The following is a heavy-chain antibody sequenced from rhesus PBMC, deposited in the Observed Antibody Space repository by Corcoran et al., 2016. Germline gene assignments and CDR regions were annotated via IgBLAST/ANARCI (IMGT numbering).Heavy chain of an antibody. J-gene: IGHJ4*01. Sequence: EVQLVESGGGLAKPGGSLRLSCAASGFTFSDYYMDWVRQAPGKGLDGVSRIRNGGGSTWYADSVKGRFTSSRENAKNTLYFQMNSLRAEDTAVYYCASEGGDWLFDYWGQGVLVTVSS. CDR2: IRNGGGST. D-gene: IGHD3-34*01. CDR1: GFTFSDYY. CDR3: ASEGGDWLFDY. V-gene: IGHV3-178*01.